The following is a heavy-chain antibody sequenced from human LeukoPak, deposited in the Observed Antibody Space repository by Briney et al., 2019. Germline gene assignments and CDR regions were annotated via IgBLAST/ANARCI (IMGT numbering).Heavy chain of an antibody. CDR2: IIPIFGTA. CDR3: ARDQQNYYDSSGYGY. V-gene: IGHV1-69*13. J-gene: IGHJ4*02. Sequence: ASVKVSCKASGGTFSNYAISWVRQAPGQGLEWMGGIIPIFGTANYAQKFQGRVTITADESTSTAYMELSSLRSEGTAVYYCARDQQNYYDSSGYGYWGQGTLVTVSS. D-gene: IGHD3-22*01. CDR1: GGTFSNYA.